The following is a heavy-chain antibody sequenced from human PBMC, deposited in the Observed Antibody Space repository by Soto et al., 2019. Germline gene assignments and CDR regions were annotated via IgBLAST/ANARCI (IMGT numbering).Heavy chain of an antibody. CDR3: AKVNLRGDYRTENWFDP. J-gene: IGHJ5*02. V-gene: IGHV1-8*01. Sequence: QVPLVQSGAEVKKPGASVKVSCKASGYTFTSYDINWVREATGQGLEWMGWMNPNSANTGYAQKFQGRVTMTRNTFISTAYMELSSLSSEDTGVYYCAKVNLRGDYRTENWFDPWGQGTLVTVSS. D-gene: IGHD4-4*01. CDR1: GYTFTSYD. CDR2: MNPNSANT.